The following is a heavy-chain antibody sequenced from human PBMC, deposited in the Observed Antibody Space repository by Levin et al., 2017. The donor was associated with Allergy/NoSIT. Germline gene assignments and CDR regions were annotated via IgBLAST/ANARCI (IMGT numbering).Heavy chain of an antibody. CDR3: ARDLVVVPAGSGDY. J-gene: IGHJ4*02. D-gene: IGHD2-2*01. V-gene: IGHV1-2*02. Sequence: ASVKVSCKASGYTFTGYYMHWVRQAPGQGLEWMGWINPNSGGTNYAQKFQGRVTMTRDTSISTAYMELSRLRSDDTAVYYCARDLVVVPAGSGDYWGQGTLVTVSS. CDR1: GYTFTGYY. CDR2: INPNSGGT.